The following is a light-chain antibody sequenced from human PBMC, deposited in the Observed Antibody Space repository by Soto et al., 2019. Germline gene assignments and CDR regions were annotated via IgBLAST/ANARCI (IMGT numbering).Light chain of an antibody. CDR3: SSYTTSSTRV. V-gene: IGLV2-14*01. J-gene: IGLJ2*01. CDR2: EVS. Sequence: QSALTQPASVSGSPGQSITISCTGTSSDVGGYHSVSWYQQHPGIAPKLMIYEVSHRPSGVSNRFSGSKSGNTASLTISGLQAEDEADYYCSSYTTSSTRVFGGGTKLTVL. CDR1: SSDVGGYHS.